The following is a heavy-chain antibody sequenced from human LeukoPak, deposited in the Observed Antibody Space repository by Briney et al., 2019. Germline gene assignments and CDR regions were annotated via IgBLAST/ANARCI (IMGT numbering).Heavy chain of an antibody. J-gene: IGHJ4*02. Sequence: GGSLRLSCAASGFTFSSYGMHWVRQAPGKGLEWVAFIRYDGSNKYYADSVKGRFTISRDNSKNTLYLQMNSLRAEDTAVHYCAKDGRITIFGVVILFDYWGQGTLVTVSS. CDR1: GFTFSSYG. V-gene: IGHV3-30*02. CDR2: IRYDGSNK. D-gene: IGHD3-3*01. CDR3: AKDGRITIFGVVILFDY.